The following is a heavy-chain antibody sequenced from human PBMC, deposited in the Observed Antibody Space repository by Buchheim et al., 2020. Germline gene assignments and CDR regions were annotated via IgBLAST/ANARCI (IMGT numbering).Heavy chain of an antibody. Sequence: QVQLVESGGGVGQPGRSLRLSCAASGFIFSTNGMHWVRQAPGKGLEWVASIWFDGSNKYYADSVKGRFTISRDNSKNTLFLQMNSLRAEDTAVYYCAREGDYYDSSGIDYWGQGTL. CDR3: AREGDYYDSSGIDY. D-gene: IGHD3-22*01. CDR1: GFIFSTNG. J-gene: IGHJ4*02. CDR2: IWFDGSNK. V-gene: IGHV3-33*01.